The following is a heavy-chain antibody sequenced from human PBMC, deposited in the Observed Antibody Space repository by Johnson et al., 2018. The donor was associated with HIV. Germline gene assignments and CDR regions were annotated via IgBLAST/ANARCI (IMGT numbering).Heavy chain of an antibody. V-gene: IGHV3-20*04. CDR1: GFTFSSYG. CDR2: INWNGGST. Sequence: MLLVESGGGVVQPGGSLRLSCAASGFTFSSYGMHWVRQAPGKGLEWVSGINWNGGSTGYADSVKGRFPISRDNAKNSLYLQMNSLRAEDTALYYCARDLYYGSGSSVDFDIWGQGTMVTVSS. CDR3: ARDLYYGSGSSVDFDI. J-gene: IGHJ3*02. D-gene: IGHD3-10*01.